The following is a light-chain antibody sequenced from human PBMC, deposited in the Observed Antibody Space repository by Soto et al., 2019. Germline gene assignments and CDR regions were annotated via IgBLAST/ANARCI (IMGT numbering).Light chain of an antibody. J-gene: IGKJ1*01. CDR3: QQYNSYSPEWT. Sequence: DIQMTQSPSSLSASVGDRVTITCRASQGISNFLAWYQQKPGKGPKLLIYAASTLQSGVPSRFSGSGSGTEFTLTISRLQPDDFATYYCQQYNSYSPEWTFGQGTTVDIK. CDR1: QGISNF. V-gene: IGKV1-27*01. CDR2: AAS.